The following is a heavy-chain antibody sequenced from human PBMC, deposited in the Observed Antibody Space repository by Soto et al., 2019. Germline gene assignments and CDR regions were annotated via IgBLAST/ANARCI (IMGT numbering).Heavy chain of an antibody. CDR3: VRLSLGYCSRTSCSSFDP. CDR1: GYTFTSHD. V-gene: IGHV1-8*01. CDR2: MNPNSGNR. J-gene: IGHJ5*02. Sequence: QVQLVQSGAEVKKPGASVKVSCKASGYTFTSHDINWVRQATGQGRGWMGWMNPNSGNRGYAQKFQGRVTMTRDTSISTAYMELSSLIPEDTAVYYCVRLSLGYCSRTSCSSFDPWGQGTLVTVSS. D-gene: IGHD2-2*01.